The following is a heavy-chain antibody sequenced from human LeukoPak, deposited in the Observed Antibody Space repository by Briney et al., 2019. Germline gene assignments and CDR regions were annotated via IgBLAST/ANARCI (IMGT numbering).Heavy chain of an antibody. CDR3: ARAILSGYPDS. Sequence: SETLSLTCTVSGASISTYYWSWIRQPPGKGLEWIGYIYYTGSTNYNPSLKSRVTISVDTSKNQFSLKLSSVTAADTAVYYCARAILSGYPDSWGQGTLVIVFS. D-gene: IGHD3-3*01. CDR1: GASISTYY. CDR2: IYYTGST. V-gene: IGHV4-59*01. J-gene: IGHJ4*02.